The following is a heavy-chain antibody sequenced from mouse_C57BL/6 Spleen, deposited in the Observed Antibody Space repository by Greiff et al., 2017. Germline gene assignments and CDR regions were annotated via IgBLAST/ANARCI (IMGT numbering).Heavy chain of an antibody. J-gene: IGHJ1*03. CDR1: GYSITSGYY. D-gene: IGHD1-1*01. CDR2: ISYDGSN. V-gene: IGHV3-6*01. Sequence: EVQLVESGPGLVKPSQSLSLTCSVTGYSITSGYYWNWIRQFPGNKLEWMGYISYDGSNNYNPSLKNRIPITRDTSKNQFFLKLNSVTTEDTATYYCARGDTTVVDWYFDVWGTGTTVTVSS. CDR3: ARGDTTVVDWYFDV.